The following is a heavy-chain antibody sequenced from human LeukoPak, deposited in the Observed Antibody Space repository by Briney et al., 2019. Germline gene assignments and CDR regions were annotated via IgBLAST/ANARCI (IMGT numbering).Heavy chain of an antibody. V-gene: IGHV4-59*01. CDR3: ARDAGYYGSGSLDV. CDR2: IYYSGST. CDR1: GGSISSYY. D-gene: IGHD3-10*01. Sequence: SETLSLTCTVSGGSISSYYWGWIRQPPGKGLEWIGYIYYSGSTNYNPSLKSRVTISVDTSKNQFSLKLSSVTAADTAVYYCARDAGYYGSGSLDVWGKGTTVTVSS. J-gene: IGHJ6*04.